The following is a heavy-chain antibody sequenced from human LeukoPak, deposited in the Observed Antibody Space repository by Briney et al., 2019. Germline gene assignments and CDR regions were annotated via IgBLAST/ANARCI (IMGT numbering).Heavy chain of an antibody. CDR2: VYPANSDT. Sequence: GESLKISCQGSGYSFTSYWVGWVRQMPRKGLEWVAIVYPANSDTRYSPSFQGHVTISADKSTSTAFLQWSSLRASDTAMYYCTTQLYYNSNGYRDWGQGTLVTVSS. CDR1: GYSFTSYW. D-gene: IGHD3-22*01. J-gene: IGHJ4*02. V-gene: IGHV5-51*01. CDR3: TTQLYYNSNGYRD.